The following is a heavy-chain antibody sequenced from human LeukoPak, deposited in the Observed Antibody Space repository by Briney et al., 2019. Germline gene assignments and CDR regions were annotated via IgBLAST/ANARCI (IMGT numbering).Heavy chain of an antibody. J-gene: IGHJ4*02. CDR2: IDGSGDDT. CDR3: VRDLRGSVVRYFDY. CDR1: GFTFSSYG. D-gene: IGHD3-9*01. Sequence: GGSLRLSCAASGFTFSSYGMHWVRQAPGKGLEWVAAIDGSGDDTYYAESVKGRFTISRDNSQNTLFLQVNSLRAEDTAVYYCVRDLRGSVVRYFDYWGQGTLVTVSS. V-gene: IGHV3-23*01.